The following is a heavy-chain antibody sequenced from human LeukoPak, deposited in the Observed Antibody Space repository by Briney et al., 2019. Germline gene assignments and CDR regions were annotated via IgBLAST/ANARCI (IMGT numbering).Heavy chain of an antibody. CDR2: IYSGGST. CDR1: GFTVSSNY. D-gene: IGHD3-16*01. J-gene: IGHJ5*02. Sequence: GGSLRLSCAASGFTVSSNYMSWVRQAPGKGLEWVSVIYSGGSTYYADSVKGRFTISRDNSKNMLYLQMNSLRAEDTAVYYCARDRPSWGWFDPWGQGTLVTVSS. V-gene: IGHV3-53*01. CDR3: ARDRPSWGWFDP.